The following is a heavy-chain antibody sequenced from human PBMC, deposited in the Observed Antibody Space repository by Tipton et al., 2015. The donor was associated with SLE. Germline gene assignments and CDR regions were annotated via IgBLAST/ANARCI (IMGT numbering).Heavy chain of an antibody. CDR1: GGSISSYY. CDR2: IYYSGST. CDR3: ARHISSRAGSAFDI. D-gene: IGHD6-13*01. Sequence: TLSLTCTVSGGSISSYYWSWIRQPPGKGLEWIGYIYYSGSTNYNPSLKSRVTISVDTSKNQFSLKLSSVTAADTAVYYCARHISSRAGSAFDIWGQGTMVTVSS. V-gene: IGHV4-59*08. J-gene: IGHJ3*02.